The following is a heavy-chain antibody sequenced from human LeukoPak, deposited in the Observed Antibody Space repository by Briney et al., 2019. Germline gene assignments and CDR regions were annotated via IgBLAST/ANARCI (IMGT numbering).Heavy chain of an antibody. D-gene: IGHD2-2*01. CDR2: ISRSGSTI. CDR1: GFTFSAYE. J-gene: IGHJ4*02. Sequence: GGSLRLSCVASGFTFSAYEGNWVRQAPGKGLEWISYISRSGSTIKYAESVQGRFTISRDNAKNSLYLQMNRLRAEDTAVYYCARGDQVFDYWGQGTLVTVSS. V-gene: IGHV3-48*03. CDR3: ARGDQVFDY.